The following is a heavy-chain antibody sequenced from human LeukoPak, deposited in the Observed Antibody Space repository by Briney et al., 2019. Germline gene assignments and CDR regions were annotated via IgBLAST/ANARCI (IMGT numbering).Heavy chain of an antibody. CDR1: GFTFSSYA. J-gene: IGHJ4*02. CDR2: LSGSGGST. CDR3: AKPGLASSWYGGFDY. D-gene: IGHD6-13*01. V-gene: IGHV3-23*01. Sequence: GGSLRLSCAASGFTFSSYAMSWVRQAPGKGLEWVSVLSGSGGSTYYADSVKGRFTICRDNSKNTLSLQMNSLRAEDTAIYYCAKPGLASSWYGGFDYWGQGTLVTVSS.